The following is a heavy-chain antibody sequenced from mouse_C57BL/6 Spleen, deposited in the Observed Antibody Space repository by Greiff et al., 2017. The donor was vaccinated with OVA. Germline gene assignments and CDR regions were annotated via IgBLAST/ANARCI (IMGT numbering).Heavy chain of an antibody. J-gene: IGHJ2*01. CDR3: ARSHYYGSSYGFDY. D-gene: IGHD1-1*01. CDR1: GFTFSDYG. Sequence: VQLQQSGGGLVKPGGSLKLSCAASGFTFSDYGMHWVRQAPEKGLEWVAYISSGSSTIYYADTVKGRFTISRDNAKHTLFLQMTSLRSEDTAMYYCARSHYYGSSYGFDYWGQGTTLTVSS. CDR2: ISSGSSTI. V-gene: IGHV5-17*01.